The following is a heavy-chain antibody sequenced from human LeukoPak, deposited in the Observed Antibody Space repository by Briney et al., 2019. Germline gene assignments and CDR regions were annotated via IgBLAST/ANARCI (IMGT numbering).Heavy chain of an antibody. Sequence: GGSLRLSCAASGFTFSSYSMNWVRQAPGKGLEWVSSISSSSSYIYYADSVRGRFTVSRDNSKNTLYLQMNSLRAEDTAIFYCARVGGASIVAIPTSYFDSWGQGTLVTVSS. CDR3: ARVGGASIVAIPTSYFDS. D-gene: IGHD5-12*01. V-gene: IGHV3-21*01. J-gene: IGHJ4*02. CDR2: ISSSSSYI. CDR1: GFTFSSYS.